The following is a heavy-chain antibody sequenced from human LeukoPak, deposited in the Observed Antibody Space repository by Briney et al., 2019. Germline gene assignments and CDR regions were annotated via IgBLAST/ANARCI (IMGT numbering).Heavy chain of an antibody. J-gene: IGHJ4*02. CDR1: GGSFSGYY. CDR3: ARGRYCGSTSCPPGPY. D-gene: IGHD2-2*01. V-gene: IGHV4-34*01. Sequence: SETLSLTCAVYGGSFSGYYWSWIRQPPGKGLERIGEINHSGSTNYNPSLKSRVTISVDTSKNQFSLKLSSVTAADTAVYYCARGRYCGSTSCPPGPYWGQGNLVTVSS. CDR2: INHSGST.